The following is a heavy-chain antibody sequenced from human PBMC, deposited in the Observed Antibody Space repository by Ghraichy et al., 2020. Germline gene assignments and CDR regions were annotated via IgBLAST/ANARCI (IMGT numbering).Heavy chain of an antibody. Sequence: WGSLRLSCTASGFTFKTFGMNWVRQAPGKGLEWISYIGYGGNMISDADSVKGRFTISRDDARNSLYLQMDSLTDEDTAVYYCARSSRDLYCSVSSCYFDYWGQGTLVTVSS. V-gene: IGHV3-48*02. CDR3: ARSSRDLYCSVSSCYFDY. CDR1: GFTFKTFG. CDR2: IGYGGNMI. D-gene: IGHD2-15*01. J-gene: IGHJ4*02.